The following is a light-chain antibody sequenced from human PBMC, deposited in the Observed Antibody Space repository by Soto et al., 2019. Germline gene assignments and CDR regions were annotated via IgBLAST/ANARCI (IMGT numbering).Light chain of an antibody. Sequence: DIVMTQSPLSLPVTPGEPASISCRSSQSLLHSNGYNYLDWYLQKPGQSPQLLIYLGSNRASGVPDRFSGFGSGTHFTLKISRVEADDVGVYYCMQALQTPLTFGGGTKVEIK. J-gene: IGKJ4*01. CDR3: MQALQTPLT. CDR2: LGS. CDR1: QSLLHSNGYNY. V-gene: IGKV2-28*01.